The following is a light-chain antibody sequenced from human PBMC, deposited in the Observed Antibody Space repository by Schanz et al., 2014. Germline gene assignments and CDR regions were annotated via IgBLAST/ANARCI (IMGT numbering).Light chain of an antibody. CDR2: DVS. CDR1: SSDVGSYKL. Sequence: QSALTQPASVSGSPGQSITISCTGTSSDVGSYKLVSWYQQHPGKAPKLMIYDVSKRPSGVPDRFSGSKSGNTASLTVSGLQAEDEAEYYCSSYAGSNNWVFGGGTKLTVL. CDR3: SSYAGSNNWV. V-gene: IGLV2-8*01. J-gene: IGLJ3*02.